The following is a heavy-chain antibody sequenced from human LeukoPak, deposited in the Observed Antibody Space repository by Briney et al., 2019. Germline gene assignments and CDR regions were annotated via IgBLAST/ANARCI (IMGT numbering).Heavy chain of an antibody. CDR3: ARDPSSVTLNFFDY. CDR1: GYTFRGNY. Sequence: APVKASCKASGYTFRGNYIHWLRQAPGQGLEWMGWIDANNGDTKSAQKFQGRVTMSRDTSISTAYMDLSSLSPDDAAVYYCARDPSSVTLNFFDYWGQGTLVTVSS. J-gene: IGHJ4*02. V-gene: IGHV1-2*02. D-gene: IGHD4-11*01. CDR2: IDANNGDT.